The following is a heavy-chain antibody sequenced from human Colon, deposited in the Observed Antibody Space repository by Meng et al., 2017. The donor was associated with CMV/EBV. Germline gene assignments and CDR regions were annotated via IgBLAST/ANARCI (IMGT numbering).Heavy chain of an antibody. V-gene: IGHV3-15*07. J-gene: IGHJ4*02. CDR3: AREVSGDFI. CDR2: IKTKAHGETT. CDR1: VFNFIDAW. Sequence: SCLVSVFNFIDAWMDWFRQTPGKGLEWVGRIKTKAHGETTDYAAPVKGRFTVSRDDFQNTLFLQMNSLRTEDTAVYFCAREVSGDFIWGQGTLVTVSS. D-gene: IGHD3-10*02.